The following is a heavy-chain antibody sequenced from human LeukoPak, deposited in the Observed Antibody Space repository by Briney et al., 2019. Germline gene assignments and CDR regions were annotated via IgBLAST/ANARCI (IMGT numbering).Heavy chain of an antibody. J-gene: IGHJ4*02. V-gene: IGHV3-7*01. CDR1: GFTFSSYW. CDR2: IKQDGSEK. CDR3: ARGARYFDWLLTY. D-gene: IGHD3-9*01. Sequence: GGSLRLSRAASGFTFSSYWMSWVRQAPGKGLEGVANIKQDGSEKYYVDSVKGRFTISRDNAKNSLYLQMNSLRAEDTAVYYCARGARYFDWLLTYWGQGTLVTVSS.